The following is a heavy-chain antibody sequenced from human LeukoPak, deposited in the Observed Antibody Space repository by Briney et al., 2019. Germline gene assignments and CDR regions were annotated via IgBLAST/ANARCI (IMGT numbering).Heavy chain of an antibody. CDR3: ARQPVRIAVAGRNWFDP. V-gene: IGHV4-39*01. CDR2: MYYSWST. Sequence: SETLSLTCTVSGGSISSSSYYWGWIRQPPGKGLEWIGSMYYSWSTYYNPSLKSRVTISVDTSKNQFSLKLSSVTAADTAVYYCARQPVRIAVAGRNWFDPWGQGTLVTVSS. CDR1: GGSISSSSYY. J-gene: IGHJ5*02. D-gene: IGHD6-19*01.